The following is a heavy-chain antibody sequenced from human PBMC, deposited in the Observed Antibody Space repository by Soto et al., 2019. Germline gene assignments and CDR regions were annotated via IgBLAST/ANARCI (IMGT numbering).Heavy chain of an antibody. D-gene: IGHD3-3*01. V-gene: IGHV3-9*01. Sequence: EVQLVESGGGLAQPGRSLRLSCATSGFTFDDYAMHWVRQAPGKGLEWVSGISWDGGTIGYADSVKGRFTISRDNAKKSLFMEMNTLRPKDTAIYFCAKDLFQYDFWSGYQKWGQGTLVTVSS. J-gene: IGHJ4*02. CDR3: AKDLFQYDFWSGYQK. CDR2: ISWDGGTI. CDR1: GFTFDDYA.